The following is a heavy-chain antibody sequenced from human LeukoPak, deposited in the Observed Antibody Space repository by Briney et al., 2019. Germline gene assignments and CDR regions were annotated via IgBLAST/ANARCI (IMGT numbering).Heavy chain of an antibody. V-gene: IGHV1-8*01. CDR3: TRSVRNGHIDY. D-gene: IGHD2-21*01. CDR2: MNPKSGYT. CDR1: GYTFTSYD. Sequence: ASVKVSCKASGYTFTSYDINWVRQATGQGLEYLGWMNPKSGYTGYAQKFRGRVTMTRSTSISTAYMELSSLTFEDTAVYYCTRSVRNGHIDYWGQGTLVTVSP. J-gene: IGHJ4*02.